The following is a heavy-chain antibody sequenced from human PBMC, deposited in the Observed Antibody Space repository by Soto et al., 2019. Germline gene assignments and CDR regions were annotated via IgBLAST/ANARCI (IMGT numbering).Heavy chain of an antibody. CDR3: GRGDYANAFDI. V-gene: IGHV4-30-2*01. Sequence: QLQLQESGSGLVTPSQTLSLTCAVSGGSISSGGYSWNWIRQPPGKGLVWIGNIYHSGSTYYNASLKSRVTISVDRSKNQFSLKLSSVTAADTAVYYCGRGDYANAFDIWGQGTMVTVSS. CDR1: GGSISSGGYS. J-gene: IGHJ3*02. D-gene: IGHD4-17*01. CDR2: IYHSGST.